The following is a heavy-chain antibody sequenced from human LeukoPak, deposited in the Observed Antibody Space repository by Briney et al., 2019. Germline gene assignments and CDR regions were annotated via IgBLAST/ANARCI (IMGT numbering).Heavy chain of an antibody. D-gene: IGHD6-25*01. CDR2: IYYSGST. CDR3: ARVRGAAAIDY. V-gene: IGHV4-39*01. J-gene: IGHJ4*02. Sequence: SETLSLTCTVSGGSISNSSYYWGWIRQPPGKGLIWIGSIYYSGSTYYNPSLESRVTISVDTSKNQFSLKLSSVTAADTAVYYCARVRGAAAIDYWGQGTLVTVSS. CDR1: GGSISNSSYY.